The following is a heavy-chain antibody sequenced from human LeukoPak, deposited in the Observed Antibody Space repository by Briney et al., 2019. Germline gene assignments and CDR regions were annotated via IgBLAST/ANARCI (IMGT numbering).Heavy chain of an antibody. D-gene: IGHD5-18*01. CDR1: GFPFSSYA. CDR3: AKGEGYSYGLQDY. V-gene: IGHV3-23*01. J-gene: IGHJ4*02. CDR2: ISGSGGST. Sequence: PGGSLSLSCAASGFPFSSYAMRWVRQAPGKGLEGVSGISGSGGSTHYADSVKGRFTISRDNSKNTLYLQMNSLRAEDTAVYYCAKGEGYSYGLQDYWGQGTLVTVSS.